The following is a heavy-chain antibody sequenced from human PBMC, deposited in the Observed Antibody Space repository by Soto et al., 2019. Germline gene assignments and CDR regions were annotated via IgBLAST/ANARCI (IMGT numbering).Heavy chain of an antibody. CDR1: GGSFSGYY. Sequence: SETLSLTCAVYGGSFSGYYWSWIRQPPGKGLEWIGEINHSGSTNYNPSLKSRVTISVDTSKNQFSLKLSSVTAADTAVYYCARGVSGYDPINYYYYYMDVWGKGTTVTVSS. CDR3: ARGVSGYDPINYYYYYMDV. D-gene: IGHD5-12*01. CDR2: INHSGST. V-gene: IGHV4-34*01. J-gene: IGHJ6*03.